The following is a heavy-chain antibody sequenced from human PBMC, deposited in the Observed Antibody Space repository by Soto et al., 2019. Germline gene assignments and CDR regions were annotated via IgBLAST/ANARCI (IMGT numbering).Heavy chain of an antibody. J-gene: IGHJ6*02. V-gene: IGHV1-69*01. CDR1: GGTFNRYA. D-gene: IGHD3-3*01. Sequence: QVQLVQSGAEVKKPGSSVKVSCKASGGTFNRYAISWVRQAPGQGLEWMGGIIPIFGIGNDAHRFQGRVTITADESTGTAYMELSSVRSEDTGVYYCARSAITLFGVVSIPPHYYSEMDVWGQGTTVTVSS. CDR3: ARSAITLFGVVSIPPHYYSEMDV. CDR2: IIPIFGIG.